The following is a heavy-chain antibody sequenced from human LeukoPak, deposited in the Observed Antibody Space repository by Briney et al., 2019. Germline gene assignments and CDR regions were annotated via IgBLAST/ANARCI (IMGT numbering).Heavy chain of an antibody. CDR1: GFTVSSNY. J-gene: IGHJ3*02. V-gene: IGHV3-66*01. CDR3: ARDGYGGNSQDAFDI. CDR2: IYSGGST. Sequence: GGSLRLSCAASGFTVSSNYMRWVRQAPGKGLEWVSVIYSGGSTYYADSVKGRFTISRDNSKNTLYLQMNSLRAEDTAVYYCARDGYGGNSQDAFDIWGQGTMVTVSS. D-gene: IGHD4-23*01.